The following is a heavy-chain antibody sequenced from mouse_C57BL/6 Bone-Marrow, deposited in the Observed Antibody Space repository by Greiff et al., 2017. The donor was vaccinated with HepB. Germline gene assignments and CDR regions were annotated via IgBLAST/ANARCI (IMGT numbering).Heavy chain of an antibody. V-gene: IGHV7-1*01. J-gene: IGHJ1*03. CDR1: GFTFSDFY. D-gene: IGHD1-1*01. CDR2: SRNKANDYTT. Sequence: EVQGVESGGGLVQSGRSLRLSCATSGFTFSDFYMEWVRQAPGKGLEWIAASRNKANDYTTEYSASVKGRFIVSRDTSQSILYLQMNALRAEDTAIYYCSREYYGSSPYWYFDVWGTGTTVTVSS. CDR3: SREYYGSSPYWYFDV.